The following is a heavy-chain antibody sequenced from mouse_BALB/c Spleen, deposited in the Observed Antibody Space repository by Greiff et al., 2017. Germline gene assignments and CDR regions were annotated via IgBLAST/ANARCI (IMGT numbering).Heavy chain of an antibody. Sequence: VQLKESGGGLVQPGGSLKLSCAASGFTFSSYTMSWVRQTPEKRLEWVAYISNGGGSTYYPDTVKGRFTISRDNAKNTLYLQMSSLKSEDTAMYYCARHKGAMDYWGQGTSVTVSS. CDR2: ISNGGGST. CDR1: GFTFSSYT. CDR3: ARHKGAMDY. J-gene: IGHJ4*01. V-gene: IGHV5-12-2*01.